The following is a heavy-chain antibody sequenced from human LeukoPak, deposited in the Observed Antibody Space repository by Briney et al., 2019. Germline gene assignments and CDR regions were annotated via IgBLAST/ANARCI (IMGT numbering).Heavy chain of an antibody. V-gene: IGHV3-23*01. D-gene: IGHD3-9*01. J-gene: IGHJ4*02. CDR2: VTGRGGST. CDR3: AKWGNFDSLTGYYVSYF. Sequence: GASLRLSCVASGFTFTNYAMSWVRQAPGKGLEWVSAVTGRGGSTYYADSVKGRFTISTDTSRNTLFLQMNSLRAEDTAIYYCAKWGNFDSLTGYYVSYFWGQGTLVTVSS. CDR1: GFTFTNYA.